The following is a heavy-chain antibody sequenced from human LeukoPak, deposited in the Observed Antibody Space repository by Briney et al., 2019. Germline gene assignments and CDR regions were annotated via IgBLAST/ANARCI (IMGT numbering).Heavy chain of an antibody. V-gene: IGHV3-21*06. CDR3: ARDSYCPNDVCYDY. D-gene: IGHD2-8*01. CDR1: GFIFSDYS. CDR2: ITTSRDQ. J-gene: IGHJ4*02. Sequence: GGSLRLSCAASGFIFSDYSMGWVRQAPGKGLEWVPSITTSRDQYHADSVKGRFTVSRDNARSSVYLQMDSLRADDTAVYYCARDSYCPNDVCYDYWGQGVLVTVS.